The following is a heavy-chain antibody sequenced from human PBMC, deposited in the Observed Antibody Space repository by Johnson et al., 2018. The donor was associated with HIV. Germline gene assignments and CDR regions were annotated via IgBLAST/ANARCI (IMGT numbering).Heavy chain of an antibody. CDR3: AKPQCVSSGAFEI. V-gene: IGHV3-30*04. CDR1: GFTFSSYA. D-gene: IGHD3-3*01. Sequence: QVQLVESGGGVVQPGRSLRLSCAASGFTFSSYAMHWVRQAPGKGLEWVAVISYDGSNKYYADSVKGRFTISRDNSKNTLYLQMNSLGAEDTAVYYCAKPQCVSSGAFEIWGQGTVVTVAS. J-gene: IGHJ3*02. CDR2: ISYDGSNK.